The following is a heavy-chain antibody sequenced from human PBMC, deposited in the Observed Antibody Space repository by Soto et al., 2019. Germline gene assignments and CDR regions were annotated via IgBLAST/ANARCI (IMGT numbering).Heavy chain of an antibody. J-gene: IGHJ6*02. Sequence: PGGSLRLSCAASGFIFDSYWMTWVRQAPGKGLEWVAHIKQDGGQTYYVDSVKGRFTISRDNAKTSLYLQMNSLRAEDTSVYFCARGGNGYENWPPYYYYGMDVWGQGTTVTVSS. CDR2: IKQDGGQT. CDR3: ARGGNGYENWPPYYYYGMDV. V-gene: IGHV3-7*01. D-gene: IGHD5-12*01. CDR1: GFIFDSYW.